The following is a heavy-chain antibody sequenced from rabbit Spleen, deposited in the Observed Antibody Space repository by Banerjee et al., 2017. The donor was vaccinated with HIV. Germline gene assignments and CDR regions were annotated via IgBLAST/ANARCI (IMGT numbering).Heavy chain of an antibody. D-gene: IGHD2-1*01. CDR2: IYGGVIGST. J-gene: IGHJ4*01. CDR3: ARGSAAMTMVITGYYLHL. CDR1: GFSFSTDYY. V-gene: IGHV1S45*01. Sequence: QQQLEESGGGLVKPRGTLTLTCSASGFSFSTDYYMCWVRQAPGKGLKSIACIYGGVIGSTYYATWAKGRFTISKTSSTTVTLQMTSLTAADTATYFCARGSAAMTMVITGYYLHLWGPGTLVTVS.